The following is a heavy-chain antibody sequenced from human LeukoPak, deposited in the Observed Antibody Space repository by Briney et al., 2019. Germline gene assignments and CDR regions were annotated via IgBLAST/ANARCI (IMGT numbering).Heavy chain of an antibody. CDR2: ISYDGSNK. V-gene: IGHV3-30*04. Sequence: GGSLRLSCAASGFTFSSYAMHWVRQAPGKGLEWVAVISYDGSNKYYADSVKGRFTISRDNSKNTLYLQMNSLRAEDTAVYYCAANGYDLPFDYWGQGTLVTVSS. J-gene: IGHJ4*02. CDR1: GFTFSSYA. CDR3: AANGYDLPFDY. D-gene: IGHD5-12*01.